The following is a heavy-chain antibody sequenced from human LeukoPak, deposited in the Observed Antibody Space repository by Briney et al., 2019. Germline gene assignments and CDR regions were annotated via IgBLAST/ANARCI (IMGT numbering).Heavy chain of an antibody. CDR1: GFTFSSYV. CDR3: ARDGSYGYFDP. V-gene: IGHV3-30*04. D-gene: IGHD5-18*01. J-gene: IGHJ5*02. CDR2: ISYDGSNE. Sequence: GGSLRLSCAASGFTFSSYVMHWVRQAQGKGLEWVAIISYDGSNEYYADSVKGRFTISRDNSKNTLYLQMNSLRAADTAVYYCARDGSYGYFDPWGQGTLVTVSS.